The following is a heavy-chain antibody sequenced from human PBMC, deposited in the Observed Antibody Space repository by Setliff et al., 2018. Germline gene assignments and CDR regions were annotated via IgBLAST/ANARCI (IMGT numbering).Heavy chain of an antibody. CDR3: ATDLKFTRFCFGSNCYSGAFEM. CDR1: GGSFRTSS. V-gene: IGHV1-69*10. D-gene: IGHD2-21*02. Sequence: GASVKVSCKASGGSFRTSSISWVRQAPGQGLEWMGGIIPILNKPNYAQSFQGRVAITADKSTTTSYMELSGLRSEDTALYFCATDLKFTRFCFGSNCYSGAFEMWGQGTMVTVS. J-gene: IGHJ3*02. CDR2: IIPILNKP.